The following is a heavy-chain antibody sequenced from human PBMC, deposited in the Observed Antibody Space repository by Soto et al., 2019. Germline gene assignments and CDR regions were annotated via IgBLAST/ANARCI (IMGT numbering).Heavy chain of an antibody. CDR3: ARDHITSGSLVDY. V-gene: IGHV3-21*01. CDR1: GFTFSSYN. Sequence: GGSLRLSCAASGFTFSSYNMNWVRQAPGKGLEWVSSISSSSSYIYYADSVKGRFTISRDNAKNSLYLQMNSLRAEDTAVYYCARDHITSGSLVDYWGQGTLVTVSS. CDR2: ISSSSSYI. J-gene: IGHJ4*02. D-gene: IGHD1-1*01.